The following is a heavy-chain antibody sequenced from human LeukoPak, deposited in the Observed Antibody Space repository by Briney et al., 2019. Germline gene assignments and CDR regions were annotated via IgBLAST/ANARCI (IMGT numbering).Heavy chain of an antibody. CDR2: ISYGGSNK. D-gene: IGHD6-6*01. Sequence: GGSLRLSCAASGFTFSSYGMHWVRQAPGKGLEWVAVISYGGSNKYYADSVKGRFTISRDNSKNTLYLQMNSLRAEDTAVYYCWSYSSLFDYWGQGTLVTVSS. V-gene: IGHV3-30*03. J-gene: IGHJ4*02. CDR1: GFTFSSYG. CDR3: WSYSSLFDY.